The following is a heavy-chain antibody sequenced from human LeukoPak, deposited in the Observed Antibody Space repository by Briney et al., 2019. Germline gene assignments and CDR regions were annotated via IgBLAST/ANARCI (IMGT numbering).Heavy chain of an antibody. CDR3: AREAREGHVFDI. Sequence: PSETLSLTCIVSGGSNSNYYWSWIRQPPGKGLEWIGYIHYSGSTNYNPSLKSRVTISVDTSKNQCSLKLKSVTAADTAVYYCAREAREGHVFDIWGQGTMVTVSS. J-gene: IGHJ3*02. V-gene: IGHV4-59*01. CDR2: IHYSGST. CDR1: GGSNSNYY. D-gene: IGHD5-24*01.